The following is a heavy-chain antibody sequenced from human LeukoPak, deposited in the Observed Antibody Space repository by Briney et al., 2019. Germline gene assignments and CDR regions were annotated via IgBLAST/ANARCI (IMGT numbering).Heavy chain of an antibody. D-gene: IGHD3-22*01. CDR2: ISTIGDST. V-gene: IGHV3-23*01. CDR1: GFTFSICV. CDR3: VKGSGSPYYFDY. Sequence: GGSLRLSCTASGFTFSICVMSWVRQAPGTGLEWVSAISTIGDSTYYADSVKGRFTISRDNSKNTLYLQMDSLRAEDTAIYYCVKGSGSPYYFDYWGQGTLVTVSS. J-gene: IGHJ4*02.